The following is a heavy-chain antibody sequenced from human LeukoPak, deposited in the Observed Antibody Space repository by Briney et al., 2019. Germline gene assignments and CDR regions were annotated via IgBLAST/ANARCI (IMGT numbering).Heavy chain of an antibody. J-gene: IGHJ3*02. CDR2: ISSSGSTI. V-gene: IGHV3-48*03. CDR3: ARNWNYDWDI. Sequence: PGGSLRLSCAASGFTFSSYEMNWVRQAPGKGLEWASYISSSGSTIYYADSVKGRFTISRDNAKNTLYLQMNSLRAEDTAVYYCARNWNYDWDIWGQGTMVTVSS. CDR1: GFTFSSYE. D-gene: IGHD1-7*01.